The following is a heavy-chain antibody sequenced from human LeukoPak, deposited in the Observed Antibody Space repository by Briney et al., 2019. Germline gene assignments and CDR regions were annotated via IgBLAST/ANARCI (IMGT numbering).Heavy chain of an antibody. CDR2: ISGSGGST. V-gene: IGHV3-23*01. CDR1: GFTFSSYA. Sequence: PGGSLRLSCAASGFTFSSYAMSWVRQAPGKGLEWVSAISGSGGSTYYADSVKGRFTISRDNSKNTLYLQMNSLRAEDTAIYYCAKARGSCSQFDYWGQGTLVTVSS. D-gene: IGHD2-15*01. J-gene: IGHJ4*02. CDR3: AKARGSCSQFDY.